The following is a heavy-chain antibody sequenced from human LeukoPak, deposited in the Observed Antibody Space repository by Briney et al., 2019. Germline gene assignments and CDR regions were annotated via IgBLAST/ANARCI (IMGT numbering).Heavy chain of an antibody. J-gene: IGHJ4*02. CDR2: IGSNVVST. Sequence: GESLRLSCAASGFTFSSYAMTWVRQAPGKGLEWVSAIGSNVVSTCYADSVKGRFTISRDNSKNTLFLQMNSLRAEDTAVYYCAKRLNPGGRYFDYWGQGTLVTVSS. CDR3: AKRLNPGGRYFDY. V-gene: IGHV3-23*01. D-gene: IGHD1-14*01. CDR1: GFTFSSYA.